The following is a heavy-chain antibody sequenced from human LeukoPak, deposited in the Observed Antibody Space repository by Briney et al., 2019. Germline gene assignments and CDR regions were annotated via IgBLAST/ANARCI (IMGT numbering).Heavy chain of an antibody. CDR1: GFTFSSYS. D-gene: IGHD7-27*01. CDR2: ISNDGSRK. J-gene: IGHJ4*02. V-gene: IGHV3-30*03. Sequence: GGSLRLSCAASGFTFSSYSMNWVRQAPGKGLEWVAVISNDGSRKFYADSVEGRFTISRDNSKNTLYLQMNSLRAEDTAVYHCARDGQPLGALDDWGQGTLVTVSS. CDR3: ARDGQPLGALDD.